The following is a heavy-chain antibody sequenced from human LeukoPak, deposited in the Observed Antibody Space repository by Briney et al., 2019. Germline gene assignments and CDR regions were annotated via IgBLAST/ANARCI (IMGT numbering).Heavy chain of an antibody. CDR2: ISGSGGGT. CDR3: AKQYYYDSSGSDFDY. Sequence: PGGSLRLSCAASGFTFSSYAMSWVRQAPGKGLEWVSAISGSGGGTSYANSVKGRFTISRDNSKNTLYLQMNSLRAEDTAVYYCAKQYYYDSSGSDFDYWGQGTLVTVSS. D-gene: IGHD3-22*01. V-gene: IGHV3-23*01. CDR1: GFTFSSYA. J-gene: IGHJ4*02.